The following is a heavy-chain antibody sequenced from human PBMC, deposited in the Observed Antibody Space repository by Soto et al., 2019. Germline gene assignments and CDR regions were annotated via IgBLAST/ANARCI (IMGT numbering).Heavy chain of an antibody. CDR1: GFTFSSYG. J-gene: IGHJ6*02. Sequence: GGSLRLSCAASGFTFSSYGMHWARQAPGKGLEWVAVISYDGSNKYYADSVKGRFTISRDNSKNTLYLQMNSLRAEDTAVYYCAKDTVMRYYYYGMDVWGQGTMVTVSS. CDR2: ISYDGSNK. CDR3: AKDTVMRYYYYGMDV. V-gene: IGHV3-30*18. D-gene: IGHD3-16*01.